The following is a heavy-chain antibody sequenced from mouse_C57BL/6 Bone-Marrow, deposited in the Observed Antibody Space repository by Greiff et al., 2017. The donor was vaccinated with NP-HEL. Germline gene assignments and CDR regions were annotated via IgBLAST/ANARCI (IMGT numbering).Heavy chain of an antibody. V-gene: IGHV1-55*01. CDR1: GYTFTSYW. J-gene: IGHJ2*01. CDR3: ARGNCITAVVDY. Sequence: VQLQQPGAELVKPGASVKMSCKASGYTFTSYWITWVKQRPGQGLEWIGDIYPGSGSTNYNEKFKSKATLTVDTSSSTAYMQLSSLTSEYSTVYYCARGNCITAVVDYWGQGTTLTVSS. D-gene: IGHD1-1*01. CDR2: IYPGSGST.